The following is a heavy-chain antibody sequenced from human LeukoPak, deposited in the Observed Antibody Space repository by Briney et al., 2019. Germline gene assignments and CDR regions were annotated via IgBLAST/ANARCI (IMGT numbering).Heavy chain of an antibody. CDR2: ISAYNGNT. V-gene: IGHV1-18*01. D-gene: IGHD1-14*01. CDR1: GYTFTSYG. CDR3: ALHRNPFIHNWFDP. J-gene: IGHJ5*02. Sequence: ASVKVSCKASGYTFTSYGISWVRQAPGQGLEWMGWISAYNGNTNYAQKLQGRVTMTTDTSTSTAYMELRSLRSDDTAVYYCALHRNPFIHNWFDPGGKEPLVTVSS.